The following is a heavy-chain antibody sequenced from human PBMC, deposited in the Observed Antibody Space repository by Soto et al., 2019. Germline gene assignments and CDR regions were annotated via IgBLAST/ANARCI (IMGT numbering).Heavy chain of an antibody. CDR3: ARGRIVASIHDAFEI. J-gene: IGHJ3*02. CDR2: ISAYNGKR. CDR1: GYDFTSYG. V-gene: IGHV1-18*01. Sequence: QGQLLQSGDEVKKPGASVRVSCRSSGYDFTSYGISWVRQAPGQGLEWVSRISAYNGKRDTAQKFQGRVTMTLDTSTDTAHMELGDLTSADTAVYYCARGRIVASIHDAFEIWGQGTMVAFSS. D-gene: IGHD2-21*01.